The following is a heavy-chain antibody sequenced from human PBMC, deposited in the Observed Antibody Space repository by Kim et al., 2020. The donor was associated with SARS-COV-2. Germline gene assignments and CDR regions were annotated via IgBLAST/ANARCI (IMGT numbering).Heavy chain of an antibody. CDR1: GFTFSSYG. D-gene: IGHD6-13*01. J-gene: IGHJ4*01. V-gene: IGHV3-30*18. CDR2: ISYDGSNK. CDR3: AKDLPTDSSSWYYEYY. Sequence: GGSLRLSCAASGFTFSSYGMHWVRQAPGKGLEWVAVISYDGSNKYYADSVKGRFTISRDNSKNTLYLQMNSLRAEDTAVYYCAKDLPTDSSSWYYEYYWG.